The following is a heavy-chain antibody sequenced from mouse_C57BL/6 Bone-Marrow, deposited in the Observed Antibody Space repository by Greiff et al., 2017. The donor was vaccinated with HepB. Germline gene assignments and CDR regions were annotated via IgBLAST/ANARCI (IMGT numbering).Heavy chain of an antibody. Sequence: QVQLQQSDAELVKPGSSVKLSCTVSGYTFPAHTIHWMKQRPEQGLEWIGYIYPRDGSTKYTEKFKGQATLTPDKSSSTSYMQLNSLTSEDSAVYFCARSGENYYGSSQAWFAYWGQGTLVTVSA. CDR3: ARSGENYYGSSQAWFAY. V-gene: IGHV1-78*01. CDR2: IYPRDGST. D-gene: IGHD1-1*01. CDR1: GYTFPAHT. J-gene: IGHJ3*01.